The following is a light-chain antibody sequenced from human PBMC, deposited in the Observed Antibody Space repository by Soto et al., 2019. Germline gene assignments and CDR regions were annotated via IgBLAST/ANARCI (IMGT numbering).Light chain of an antibody. Sequence: QSVLTQPPSVSGAPGQRVTISCTGSSSNIGAGYDVHWYHQLPGTAPKLLIYNNNNRPSGVPDRFSGPRSGTSASLAITGLQAEDEADYYCQSYDSGLSGYVIFGGGTKLTVL. J-gene: IGLJ2*01. CDR3: QSYDSGLSGYVI. CDR2: NNN. V-gene: IGLV1-40*01. CDR1: SSNIGAGYD.